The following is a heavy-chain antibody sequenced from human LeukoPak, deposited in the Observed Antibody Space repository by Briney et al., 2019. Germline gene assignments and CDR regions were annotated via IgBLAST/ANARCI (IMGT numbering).Heavy chain of an antibody. V-gene: IGHV3-7*01. CDR1: EFIFSTYW. CDR3: AKAGLLWFGESWMDV. Sequence: PGGSLRLSCAASEFIFSTYWMSWVRQAPGKGLEWVANIKEDGSESHYVDSVKGRFTISRDNAKNSLYLQMNSLRAEDTAMYFCAKAGLLWFGESWMDVWGQGTTVIVSS. D-gene: IGHD3-10*01. J-gene: IGHJ6*02. CDR2: IKEDGSES.